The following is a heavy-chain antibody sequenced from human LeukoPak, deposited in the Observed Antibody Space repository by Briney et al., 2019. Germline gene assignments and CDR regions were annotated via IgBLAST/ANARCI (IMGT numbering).Heavy chain of an antibody. J-gene: IGHJ4*02. Sequence: GGSLRLSCAASGFTFSSYSMNWVRQAPGKGLEWVCFIRSKAYGGTTEYAASVKGRFTISRDDSKSIAYLQMNSLKTEDTAVYYCTRDGSVCFGELLHTFDYWGQGTLVTVSS. CDR3: TRDGSVCFGELLHTFDY. D-gene: IGHD3-10*01. CDR2: IRSKAYGGTT. CDR1: GFTFSSYS. V-gene: IGHV3-49*04.